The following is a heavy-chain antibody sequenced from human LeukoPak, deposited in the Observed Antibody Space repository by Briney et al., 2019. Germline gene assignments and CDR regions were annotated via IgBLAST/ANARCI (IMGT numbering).Heavy chain of an antibody. CDR1: GFTFSSYG. V-gene: IGHV3-33*01. Sequence: GGSLRLSCAASGFTFSSYGMHWVRQAPGKGLEWVAVIWYDGSNKYYADSVKGRFTISRDNSKNTLYLQMNSLRAEDTAVYYCARETYYDSSGYYRGYFDYWGQGTLVTVSS. J-gene: IGHJ4*02. CDR2: IWYDGSNK. D-gene: IGHD3-22*01. CDR3: ARETYYDSSGYYRGYFDY.